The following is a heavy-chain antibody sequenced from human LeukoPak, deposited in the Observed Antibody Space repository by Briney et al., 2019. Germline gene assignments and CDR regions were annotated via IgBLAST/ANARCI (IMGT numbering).Heavy chain of an antibody. CDR1: GYSLTELY. CDR3: ATDRGYYGSTSGDP. Sequence: GASVKVPCKVSGYSLTELYIFWVRQAPGKGLEWLGGFDPEAGETIYAQKFQGRVTMTEDTSTDTSYMELSSLRSEDTAVYYCATDRGYYGSTSGDPWGRGTLVIVSS. J-gene: IGHJ2*01. CDR2: FDPEAGET. V-gene: IGHV1-24*01. D-gene: IGHD3-10*01.